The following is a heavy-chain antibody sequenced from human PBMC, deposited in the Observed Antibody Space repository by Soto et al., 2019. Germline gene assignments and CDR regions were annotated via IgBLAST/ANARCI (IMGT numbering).Heavy chain of an antibody. D-gene: IGHD1-26*01. J-gene: IGHJ6*02. CDR2: LSYDGSNK. V-gene: IGHV3-30-3*01. CDR3: AREGRDRTGERRYYWYGMDV. Sequence: QVQLVESGGGVVQPGRSLRLSCAASGFTFSSYAMHWVCQAPGKGLEWVAVLSYDGSNKYYADSGKGRFTISRDNSKHILYLQRNCLRDEDTAVDYCAREGRDRTGERRYYWYGMDVWGRGTTVTVCS. CDR1: GFTFSSYA.